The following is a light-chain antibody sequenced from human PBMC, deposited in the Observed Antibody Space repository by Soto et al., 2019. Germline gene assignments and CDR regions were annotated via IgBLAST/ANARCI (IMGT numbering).Light chain of an antibody. CDR1: QSVSTN. CDR2: GAS. Sequence: EIVMTQSPATLSGSPGERATLSCRASQSVSTNLAWYQQKPGQAPRLLIYGASTRATGIPARFSGSGSGTEFTLTISSRQSDDFAVYYCQQYTNRPPWTFGQDTKV. V-gene: IGKV3-15*01. CDR3: QQYTNRPPWT. J-gene: IGKJ1*01.